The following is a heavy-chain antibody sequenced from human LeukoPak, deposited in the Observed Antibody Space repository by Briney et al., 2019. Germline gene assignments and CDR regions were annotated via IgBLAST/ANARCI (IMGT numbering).Heavy chain of an antibody. CDR2: ISGSGGST. J-gene: IGHJ4*02. Sequence: GGSLRLSCAASGFTFSSYAMSWVRQAPGKGLEWVPAISGSGGSTYYADSVKGRFTISRDNSKNTLYLQMNSLRAEDTAVYYCAKKLRGSYYFDYWGQGTLVTVSS. CDR1: GFTFSSYA. D-gene: IGHD1-26*01. CDR3: AKKLRGSYYFDY. V-gene: IGHV3-23*01.